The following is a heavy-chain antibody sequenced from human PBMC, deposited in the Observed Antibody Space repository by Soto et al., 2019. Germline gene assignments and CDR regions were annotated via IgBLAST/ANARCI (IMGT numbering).Heavy chain of an antibody. CDR2: ISYDGSNK. D-gene: IGHD3-10*01. CDR3: ASSHGVLEGLVY. J-gene: IGHJ4*02. CDR1: GFTFSSYA. Sequence: QVQLVESGGGVVQPGRSLRLSCAASGFTFSSYAMHWVRQAPGKGLEWVAVISYDGSNKYYADSVKGRFTISRDNSKNTLYVQMNSLRAEDTAVYYCASSHGVLEGLVYWGQGTLVTVSS. V-gene: IGHV3-30-3*01.